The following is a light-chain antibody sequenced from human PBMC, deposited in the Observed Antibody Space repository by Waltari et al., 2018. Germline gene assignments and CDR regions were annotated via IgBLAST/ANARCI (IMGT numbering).Light chain of an antibody. CDR1: RSNIESNP. Sequence: QPVVTQPPSAAGTPGQRVTISCSGSRSNIESNPVNWYQQLPGRDPKVLIYSNSLRRSGVPDRVSGSKSGKSASLAIRGLHSEDEADYYCASWDYSLNGVVFGGWTKLTVL. CDR2: SNS. J-gene: IGLJ2*01. V-gene: IGLV1-44*01. CDR3: ASWDYSLNGVV.